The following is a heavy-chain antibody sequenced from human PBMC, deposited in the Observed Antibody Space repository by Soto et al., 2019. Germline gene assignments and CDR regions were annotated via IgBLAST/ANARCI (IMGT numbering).Heavy chain of an antibody. CDR2: ISYDGINK. V-gene: IGHV3-30*03. J-gene: IGHJ2*01. Sequence: QVQLVESGGGVVQPGRSLGLSCAASGFTFNTYGMHWVRQAPGKGLAWVAAISYDGINKYYVDSVKGRFTISRDNSKNSLYVQMNSLRAEDTALYYCARSPQPTRGIHWYFDLWGRGILVTVSS. CDR1: GFTFNTYG. D-gene: IGHD1-26*01. CDR3: ARSPQPTRGIHWYFDL.